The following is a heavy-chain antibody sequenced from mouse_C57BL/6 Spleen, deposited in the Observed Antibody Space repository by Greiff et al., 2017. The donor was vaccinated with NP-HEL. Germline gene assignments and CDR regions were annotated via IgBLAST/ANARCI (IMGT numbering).Heavy chain of an antibody. Sequence: EVQGVESGGGLVKPGGSLKLSCAASGFTFRDYGMHWVRQAPEKGLEWVAYISRGSSTIYYADTVKGRFTISRDNAKNTLFLQMTSLRSEDTAMYYCARAGTLAWFAYWGQGTLVTVSA. CDR2: ISRGSSTI. J-gene: IGHJ3*01. CDR3: ARAGTLAWFAY. D-gene: IGHD4-1*01. CDR1: GFTFRDYG. V-gene: IGHV5-17*01.